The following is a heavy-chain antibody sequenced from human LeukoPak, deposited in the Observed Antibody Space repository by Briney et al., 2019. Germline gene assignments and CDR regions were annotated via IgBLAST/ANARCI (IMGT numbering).Heavy chain of an antibody. CDR2: IYYSGST. Sequence: PSQTLSLTCTVSGGSISSGDYYWSWIRQPPGKGLEWIGYIYYSGSTYYNPSLKSRVTISVDTSKNQFSLKLSTVTAADTAVYYCARESYDYSIFGGMDVWGQGTTVTVSS. D-gene: IGHD4-11*01. V-gene: IGHV4-30-4*01. CDR3: ARESYDYSIFGGMDV. J-gene: IGHJ6*02. CDR1: GGSISSGDYY.